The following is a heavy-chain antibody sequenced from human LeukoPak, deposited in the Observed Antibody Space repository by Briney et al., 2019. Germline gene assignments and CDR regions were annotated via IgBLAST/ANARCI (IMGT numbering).Heavy chain of an antibody. J-gene: IGHJ4*02. CDR1: GYTFTSYG. D-gene: IGHD6-19*01. V-gene: IGHV1-69*13. CDR3: ATSSGWDKSAAY. CDR2: IIPIFGTA. Sequence: SVKVSCKASGYTFTSYGISWVRQAPGQGLEWMGGIIPIFGTANYAQKFQGRVTITADESTSTAYMELSSLRSEDTAVYYCATSSGWDKSAAYWGQGTLVTVSS.